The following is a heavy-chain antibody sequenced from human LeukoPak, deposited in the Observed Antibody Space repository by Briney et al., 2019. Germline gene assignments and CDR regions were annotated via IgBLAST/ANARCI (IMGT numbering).Heavy chain of an antibody. D-gene: IGHD2-2*01. J-gene: IGHJ5*02. CDR1: VGSISSGGYY. Sequence: SQTLSLTCTVSVGSISSGGYYWSWIRQHPGKGLEWIGYSYYSGSTYYNPSLKSRVAISVDTSKNQFSLKLTSVTAADTAVYYCARSGSTSVGNWFDPWGQGTLVTVSS. CDR3: ARSGSTSVGNWFDP. V-gene: IGHV4-31*03. CDR2: SYYSGST.